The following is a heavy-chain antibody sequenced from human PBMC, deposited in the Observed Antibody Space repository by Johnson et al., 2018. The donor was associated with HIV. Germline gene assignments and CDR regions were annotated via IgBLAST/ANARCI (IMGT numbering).Heavy chain of an antibody. D-gene: IGHD3-10*02. V-gene: IGHV3-7*05. CDR2: IKQAGRDV. CDR1: GFTFSSYW. J-gene: IGHJ3*02. CDR3: ARESSDVGDFDI. Sequence: VQVVESGGGVVRPGGSLRLSCAASGFTFSSYWMSWVRQAPGKGLEWVANIKQAGRDVHYVDSVKGRFTIFRDNAENSLFLQMDSLRAEDTAVYYCARESSDVGDFDIWGHGTMVTVSS.